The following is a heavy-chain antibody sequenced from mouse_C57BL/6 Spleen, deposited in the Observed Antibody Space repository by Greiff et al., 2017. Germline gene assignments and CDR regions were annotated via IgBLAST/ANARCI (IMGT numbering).Heavy chain of an antibody. J-gene: IGHJ2*01. V-gene: IGHV1-19*01. CDR3: ARRGITTVLDY. Sequence: EVQLQQSGPVLVKPGASVKMSCKASGYTFTDYYMNWVKQSHGKSLEWIGVINPYNGGTSYNQKFKGKATLTVDKSSSTAYMELNSLTSEDSAVYYCARRGITTVLDYWGQGTTLTVSS. CDR1: GYTFTDYY. CDR2: INPYNGGT. D-gene: IGHD1-1*01.